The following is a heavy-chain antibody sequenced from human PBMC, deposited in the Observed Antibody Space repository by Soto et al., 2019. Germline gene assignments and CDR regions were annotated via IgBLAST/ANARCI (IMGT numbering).Heavy chain of an antibody. J-gene: IGHJ6*02. Sequence: QVQLVQSGAEVKKPGASVKVSCKASGYTFTSYAMHWVRLAHGQWLEWMGWINAGNGNTKSSQKLQGRVTITRDTSASTAYMELSSLRSEDTAVYYCARVCYSNYAFCISYCMDFWRQGTTVTVSS. CDR3: ARVCYSNYAFCISYCMDF. CDR1: GYTFTSYA. CDR2: INAGNGNT. V-gene: IGHV1-3*01. D-gene: IGHD4-4*01.